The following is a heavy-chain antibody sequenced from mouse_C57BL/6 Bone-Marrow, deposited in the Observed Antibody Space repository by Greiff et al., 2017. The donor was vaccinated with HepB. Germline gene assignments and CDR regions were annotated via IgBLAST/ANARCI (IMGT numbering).Heavy chain of an antibody. CDR2: TFYSGIT. J-gene: IGHJ4*01. V-gene: IGHV3-3*01. CDR3: ARGIYYDYEDYAMDY. D-gene: IGHD2-4*01. CDR1: GFSINSDCY. Sequence: DVHLVESGPSLVRPSQTLSLTCTVTGFSINSDCYWIWIRQFPGNKLEYIGYTFYSGITYYNPSLESRTYITRDTSKNQFSLKLSSVTTEDTATYYCARGIYYDYEDYAMDYWGQGTSVTVSS.